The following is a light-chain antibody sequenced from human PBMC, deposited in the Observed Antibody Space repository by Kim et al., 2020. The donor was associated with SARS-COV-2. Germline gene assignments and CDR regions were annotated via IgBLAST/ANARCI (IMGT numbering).Light chain of an antibody. CDR2: QDS. J-gene: IGLJ2*01. Sequence: SYELTQPPSVSVSPGQTASITCSGDKLGDKYACXYHQKPGQSPVLVIYQDSKRPSGIPERFSGSNSGNTATLTISGTQAMDEADYYCQAWDSSTVVFGGG. CDR1: KLGDKY. CDR3: QAWDSSTVV. V-gene: IGLV3-1*01.